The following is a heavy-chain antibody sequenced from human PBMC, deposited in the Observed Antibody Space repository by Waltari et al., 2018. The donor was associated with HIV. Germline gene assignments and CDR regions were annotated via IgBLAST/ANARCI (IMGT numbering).Heavy chain of an antibody. CDR2: ISSYNGHT. CDR1: GYTFPSYV. D-gene: IGHD6-13*01. CDR3: ARVRSSSWSPWYIDY. J-gene: IGHJ4*02. V-gene: IGHV1-18*01. Sequence: QVQLVQSGAAVKKPGASVKVSCKASGYTFPSYVISWVRQAPGQGLGWMGWISSYNGHTNYAQKLQGRVTMTTDTSTNTAYMELRSLRSDDTAVYYCARVRSSSWSPWYIDYWGQGTPVTVSS.